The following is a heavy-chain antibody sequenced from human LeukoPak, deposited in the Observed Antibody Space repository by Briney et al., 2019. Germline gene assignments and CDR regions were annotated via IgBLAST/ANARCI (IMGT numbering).Heavy chain of an antibody. CDR2: INHSGST. J-gene: IGHJ4*02. Sequence: SETLSLTCAVYGGSFSGYYWSWIRQPPGKGLEWIGEINHSGSTNYNPSLKSRVTISVDTSENQFSLKLSSVTAADTAVYYCARGRTAYYFDYWAREPWSPSPQ. D-gene: IGHD2-2*01. CDR3: ARGRTAYYFDY. CDR1: GGSFSGYY. V-gene: IGHV4-34*01.